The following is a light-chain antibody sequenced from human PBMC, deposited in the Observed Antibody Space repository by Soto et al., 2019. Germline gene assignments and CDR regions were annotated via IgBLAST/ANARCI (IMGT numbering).Light chain of an antibody. Sequence: IQITLSPSSLSASAGDRVTITCRASHTISSWLAWYQQKPGKAPKLLIYTASTLQSGVPSRFSGSGSGTEFTLTISSLQPDDFATYYCQQNNSYSCTFGQGTKVDIK. CDR1: HTISSW. CDR2: TAS. V-gene: IGKV1-5*03. CDR3: QQNNSYSCT. J-gene: IGKJ1*01.